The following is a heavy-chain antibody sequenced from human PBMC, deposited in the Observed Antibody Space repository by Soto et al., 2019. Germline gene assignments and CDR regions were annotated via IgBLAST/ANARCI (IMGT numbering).Heavy chain of an antibody. CDR3: ARESGYCSGGSCYSDDYYYYMDV. J-gene: IGHJ6*03. Sequence: QVQLQESGPGLVKPSQTLSLTCTVSGGSISSGGYYWSWIRQHPGKGLEWIGYIYYSGSTYYKPSLKSRVIISVDTSKNQFSLKLSSVTAADTAVYYCARESGYCSGGSCYSDDYYYYMDVWGKGTTVTVSS. CDR1: GGSISSGGYY. D-gene: IGHD2-15*01. CDR2: IYYSGST. V-gene: IGHV4-31*03.